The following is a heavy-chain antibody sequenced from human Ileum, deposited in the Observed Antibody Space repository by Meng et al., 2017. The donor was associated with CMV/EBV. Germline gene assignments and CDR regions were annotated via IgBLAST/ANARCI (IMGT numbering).Heavy chain of an antibody. CDR1: RFTFSSYS. D-gene: IGHD2-21*02. V-gene: IGHV3-48*04. Sequence: GGSLRLSCAASRFTFSSYSMNWVRQAPGKGLEWLSYISSTSSSINYADSVKGRFTISRDNAKNSLYLQISRLRPEDTAVYYCARGEPTVTAYWGQGTLVTVSS. CDR2: ISSTSSSI. CDR3: ARGEPTVTAY. J-gene: IGHJ4*02.